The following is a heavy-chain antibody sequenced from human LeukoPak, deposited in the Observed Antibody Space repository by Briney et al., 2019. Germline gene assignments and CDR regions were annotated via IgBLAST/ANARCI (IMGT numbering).Heavy chain of an antibody. CDR3: ARGPKYSSSWYREYYFDY. CDR2: MNPNSGNT. CDR1: GYTFTSYD. Sequence: ASVKVSCKASGYTFTSYDINWVRQATGQGLEWMGLMNPNSGNTGYAQKFQGRVTMTRNTSISTAYMELSSLRSEDTAVYYCARGPKYSSSWYREYYFDYWGQGTLVTVSS. V-gene: IGHV1-8*01. D-gene: IGHD6-13*01. J-gene: IGHJ4*02.